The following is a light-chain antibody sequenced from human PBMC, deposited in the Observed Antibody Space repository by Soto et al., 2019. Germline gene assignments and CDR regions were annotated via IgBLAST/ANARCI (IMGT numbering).Light chain of an antibody. V-gene: IGKV3-20*01. J-gene: IGKJ2*01. CDR3: HQYGSSPPNT. Sequence: EIVLTQSPGTLYLSPGERATLSCRASLSVSRSYFAWYQQRPGQAPRLLIYVASSRATGNPDRFSGSWSGTDVPFTISRLEPEDFAVYYCHQYGSSPPNTFGQGTKLEIK. CDR1: LSVSRSY. CDR2: VAS.